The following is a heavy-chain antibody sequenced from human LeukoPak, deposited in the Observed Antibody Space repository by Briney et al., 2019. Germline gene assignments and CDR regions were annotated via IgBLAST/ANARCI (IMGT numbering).Heavy chain of an antibody. CDR2: IAYDGSDE. Sequence: GGSLRLSCAGSRFTFSSYGMHWVRQAPGKGLERVASIAYDGSDEHYADAVQGRFTISRDNSNNTLFLQMWGLRSEDTAVYYCAKDTLIRGVVNILLTYWGQGTLVSVSS. J-gene: IGHJ4*02. CDR3: AKDTLIRGVVNILLTY. D-gene: IGHD3-10*01. CDR1: RFTFSSYG. V-gene: IGHV3-30*18.